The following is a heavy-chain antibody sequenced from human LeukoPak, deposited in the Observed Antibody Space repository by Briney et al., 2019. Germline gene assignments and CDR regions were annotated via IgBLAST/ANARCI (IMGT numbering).Heavy chain of an antibody. D-gene: IGHD3-16*02. CDR1: GFTFSSYW. J-gene: IGHJ4*02. CDR3: AKDSIYRSFDY. CDR2: INSDGSST. Sequence: GGSLRLSCAASGFTFSSYWMHWVRQAPGKGLVWVSRINSDGSSTSYADSVKGRFTISRDNSKNTLYLQMDSLRAEDTALYYCAKDSIYRSFDYWGQGTLVTVSS. V-gene: IGHV3-74*01.